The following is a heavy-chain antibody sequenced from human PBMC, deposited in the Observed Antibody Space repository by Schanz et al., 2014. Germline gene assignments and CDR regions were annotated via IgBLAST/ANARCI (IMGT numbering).Heavy chain of an antibody. CDR3: ARDRGYCSGGSCLTFDY. J-gene: IGHJ4*02. CDR2: IGTAGDT. V-gene: IGHV3-13*04. Sequence: EVQLLESGGGLVQPGGSLRLSCAASGFTFSSYAMHWVRQATGAGLEWVSAIGTAGDTFYLDSVKGRFTISRDNSKNTLYLQMNTLRAEDTAVYYCARDRGYCSGGSCLTFDYWGQGTLVTVSS. CDR1: GFTFSSYA. D-gene: IGHD2-15*01.